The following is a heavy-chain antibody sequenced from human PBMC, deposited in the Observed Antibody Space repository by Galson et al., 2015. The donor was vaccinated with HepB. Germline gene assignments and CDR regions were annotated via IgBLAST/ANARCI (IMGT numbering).Heavy chain of an antibody. Sequence: SLRLSCAASGFTFSSYGMHWVRQAPGKGLEWVAVIWYDGSNKYYADSVKGRFTISRDNSKNTLYLQMNSLRAEDTAVYYCAKDGGYYDSSAGFDYWGQGTLVTVSS. CDR2: IWYDGSNK. J-gene: IGHJ4*02. CDR1: GFTFSSYG. CDR3: AKDGGYYDSSAGFDY. V-gene: IGHV3-33*06. D-gene: IGHD3-22*01.